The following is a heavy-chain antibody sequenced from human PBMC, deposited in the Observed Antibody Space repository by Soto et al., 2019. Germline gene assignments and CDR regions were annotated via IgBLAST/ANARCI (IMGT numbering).Heavy chain of an antibody. V-gene: IGHV4-31*03. CDR3: ARDGDGSGYFLDF. Sequence: QVQLQELGPGLVKPSQTLSLICTVSGGSISSGGYYWSWIRQHPGKGLEWIGYIYSSGSTYYNPSLKSRLTLSLDTSENHFSLNLSSMTAADTAVYYCARDGDGSGYFLDFWGQGTLVTVSS. J-gene: IGHJ4*02. D-gene: IGHD3-22*01. CDR1: GGSISSGGYY. CDR2: IYSSGST.